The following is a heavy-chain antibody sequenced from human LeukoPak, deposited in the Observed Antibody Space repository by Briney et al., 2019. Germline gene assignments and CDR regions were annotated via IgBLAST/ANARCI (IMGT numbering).Heavy chain of an antibody. Sequence: PSETLSLTCTVSGGSVSSGSYYWSWIRQPPGKGLEWIGYIYYSGSTNYNPSLKSRVTISVDTSKNQFSLKLSSVTAADTAVYYCARAVLYSSGWWALFGYWGQGTLVTVSS. CDR2: IYYSGST. D-gene: IGHD6-19*01. V-gene: IGHV4-61*01. CDR3: ARAVLYSSGWWALFGY. CDR1: GGSVSSGSYY. J-gene: IGHJ4*02.